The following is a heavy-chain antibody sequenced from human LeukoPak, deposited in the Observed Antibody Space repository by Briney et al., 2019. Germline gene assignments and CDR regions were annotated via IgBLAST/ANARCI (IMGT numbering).Heavy chain of an antibody. D-gene: IGHD2-8*01. CDR2: INPNSGGT. V-gene: IGHV1-2*02. J-gene: IGHJ6*03. Sequence: ASVKVSCKASGYTFTSYYMHWVRQAPGQGLEWMGWINPNSGGTNYAQKFQGRVTMTRDTSISTAYMELSRLRSDDTAVYYCARAGGYCTNGVCHNFSYYYYYMDVWGKGTTVTVSS. CDR1: GYTFTSYY. CDR3: ARAGGYCTNGVCHNFSYYYYYMDV.